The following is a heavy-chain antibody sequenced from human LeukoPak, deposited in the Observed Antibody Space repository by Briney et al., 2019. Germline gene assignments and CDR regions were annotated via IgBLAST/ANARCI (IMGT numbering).Heavy chain of an antibody. Sequence: SETLSLTCTVSGGSISSYFWSWIRQPPGKGLEWIGYVYYSGSTNYNPSLKSRVTISVDTSKKQFSLKLISATAADTAVYYCARVLDLSKRGLDAFDIWGQGTMVTVSS. V-gene: IGHV4-59*01. D-gene: IGHD3-16*01. CDR3: ARVLDLSKRGLDAFDI. J-gene: IGHJ3*02. CDR2: VYYSGST. CDR1: GGSISSYF.